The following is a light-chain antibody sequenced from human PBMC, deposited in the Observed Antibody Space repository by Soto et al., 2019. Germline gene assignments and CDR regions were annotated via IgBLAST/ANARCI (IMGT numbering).Light chain of an antibody. CDR1: SSDFGGYSY. V-gene: IGLV2-14*03. Sequence: QSALTQPASVSGSPGQSITISCTGTSSDFGGYSYVSWYQQHPGKAPKLMIYDVSNRPSGVSNRSSGSKSGNTASLTISGLQAEDEADYYCSSYTSSSTLVFGTGTKVTVL. CDR3: SSYTSSSTLV. J-gene: IGLJ1*01. CDR2: DVS.